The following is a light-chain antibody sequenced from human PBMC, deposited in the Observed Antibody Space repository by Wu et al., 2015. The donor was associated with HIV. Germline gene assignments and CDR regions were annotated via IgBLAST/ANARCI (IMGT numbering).Light chain of an antibody. J-gene: IGKJ1*01. CDR1: QNVSTN. CDR3: QQYNDWPPWT. V-gene: IGKV3-15*01. CDR2: GAS. Sequence: MVMTQSPATLSVSPGERATLSCRASQNVSTNLAWYQQKPGQAPRLLIYGASTRATGVPARFSGSGSATDFILTINSLQSEDFAVYYCQQYNDWPPWTFGQGDQGGNQT.